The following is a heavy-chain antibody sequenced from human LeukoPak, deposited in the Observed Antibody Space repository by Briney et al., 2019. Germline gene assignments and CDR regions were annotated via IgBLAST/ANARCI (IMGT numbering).Heavy chain of an antibody. CDR2: INHSGST. Sequence: PSETLSLTCAVYGGSFSGYYWSWIRQPPGKGLEWIGEINHSGSTNYNPSLKSRVTISVDTSKNQFSLKLSSVTAADTAVYYCAGAGLRRVDFDYWGQGTLVTVSS. V-gene: IGHV4-34*01. CDR1: GGSFSGYY. J-gene: IGHJ4*02. CDR3: AGAGLRRVDFDY. D-gene: IGHD2-15*01.